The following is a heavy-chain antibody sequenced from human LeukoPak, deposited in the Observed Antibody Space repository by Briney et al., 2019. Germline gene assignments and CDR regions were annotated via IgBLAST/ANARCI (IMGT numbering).Heavy chain of an antibody. CDR2: MNPNSGNT. Sequence: ASVKVSCKASGYTFTDYYMHWVRQAPGQGLEWMGWMNPNSGNTGYAQKFQGRVTITRNTSISTAYMELSSLRSEDTAVYYCARRGCGGDCYSNYYYYMDVWGKGTTVTVPS. CDR1: GYTFTDYY. CDR3: ARRGCGGDCYSNYYYYMDV. D-gene: IGHD2-21*02. J-gene: IGHJ6*03. V-gene: IGHV1-8*03.